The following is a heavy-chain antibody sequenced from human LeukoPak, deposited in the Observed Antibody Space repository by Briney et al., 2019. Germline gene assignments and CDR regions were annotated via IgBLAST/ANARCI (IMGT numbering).Heavy chain of an antibody. CDR1: GFTFSSYW. D-gene: IGHD3-10*01. CDR2: INSDWSST. CDR3: ARDFVYGSGSYYTPHSYYGMDV. J-gene: IGHJ6*02. V-gene: IGHV3-74*01. Sequence: GGSLRLSCAASGFTFSSYWMHWVRQAPGKGLVWVPRINSDWSSTSYADSVKGRFTISRDNAKNSLYLQMNSLRAEDTAVYYCARDFVYGSGSYYTPHSYYGMDVWGQGTTVTVSS.